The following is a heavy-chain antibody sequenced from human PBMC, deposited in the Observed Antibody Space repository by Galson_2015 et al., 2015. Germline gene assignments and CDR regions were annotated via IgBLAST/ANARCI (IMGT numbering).Heavy chain of an antibody. V-gene: IGHV3-9*01. CDR3: TKSGDCSGSNCYSLLHAFDI. CDR1: GFTFDDHA. Sequence: SLRLSCAASGFTFDDHAMHWVRQAPGKGLEWVSGISWNSGSIDYADSVKGRFTISRDNAKNSLYLQMNSLRAEDTALYHCTKSGDCSGSNCYSLLHAFDIWGQGTMVTVSS. CDR2: ISWNSGSI. D-gene: IGHD2-15*01. J-gene: IGHJ3*02.